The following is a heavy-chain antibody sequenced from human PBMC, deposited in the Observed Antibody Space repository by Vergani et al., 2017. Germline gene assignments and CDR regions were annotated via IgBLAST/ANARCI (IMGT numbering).Heavy chain of an antibody. J-gene: IGHJ4*02. CDR3: ARVRRGFFEAGNREVDY. D-gene: IGHD6-19*01. CDR2: IYYSGST. Sequence: QVQLQESGPGLVKPSQTLSLTCTVSGGSISSGGYYWSWIRQHPWKGLEWIGYIYYSGSTYYNPSLMSRVTISVDTSKNQFSLKLSSVTAADTAVYYCARVRRGFFEAGNREVDYWGQGTLVTVSS. CDR1: GGSISSGGYY. V-gene: IGHV4-31*03.